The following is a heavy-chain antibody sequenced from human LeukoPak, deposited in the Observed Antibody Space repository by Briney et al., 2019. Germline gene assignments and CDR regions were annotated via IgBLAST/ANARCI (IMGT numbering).Heavy chain of an antibody. CDR2: IKLDGSEK. V-gene: IGHV3-7*03. CDR3: ARDQYDTWSRRGNFDS. J-gene: IGHJ4*02. Sequence: GGSLRLSCVASGFTFGKYWMSWVRQAPGKGLEWVANIKLDGSEKNYVDSVKGRFTISRDNTKNSPYLQMNSLRAEDTAVFYCARDQYDTWSRRGNFDSWGQGTLVIVSS. D-gene: IGHD3-3*01. CDR1: GFTFGKYW.